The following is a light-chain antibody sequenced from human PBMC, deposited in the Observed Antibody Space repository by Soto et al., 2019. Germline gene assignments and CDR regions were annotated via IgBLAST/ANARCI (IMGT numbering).Light chain of an antibody. CDR3: SSYAGSSNV. CDR1: SSDVGGYNY. J-gene: IGLJ1*01. V-gene: IGLV2-8*01. CDR2: EVN. Sequence: QSLLTQPPSASGSPRQSVAISCTGTSSDVGGYNYVSLYQQHPAKAPKLMIYEVNKRPSGVPDRFSGSKSGNTASLTVSGLQAEDEVDYYCSSYAGSSNVFGTGTKVTVL.